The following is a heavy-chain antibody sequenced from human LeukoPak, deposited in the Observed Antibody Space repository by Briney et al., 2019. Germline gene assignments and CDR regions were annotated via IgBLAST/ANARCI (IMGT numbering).Heavy chain of an antibody. Sequence: GGSLRLSCAASGFTFSRYAMHWVRQAPGKGLEWWAVISYDGSNKYYADSVKGRFTISRDNSKNTLWLQMNSLRAEDTAVYFCAKDAYSGRDFDYWGQGTLVTVSS. D-gene: IGHD1-26*01. CDR2: ISYDGSNK. CDR1: GFTFSRYA. J-gene: IGHJ4*02. V-gene: IGHV3-30-3*01. CDR3: AKDAYSGRDFDY.